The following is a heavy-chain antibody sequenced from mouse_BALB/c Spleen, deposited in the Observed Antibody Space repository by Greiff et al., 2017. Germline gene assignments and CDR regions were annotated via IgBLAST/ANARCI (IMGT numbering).Heavy chain of an antibody. CDR2: IYPGSGST. V-gene: IGHV1S22*01. CDR3: TRSHYYADYFDY. CDR1: GYTFTSYW. J-gene: IGHJ2*01. D-gene: IGHD1-2*01. Sequence: LHQPGSELVRPGASVKLSCKASGYTFTSYWMHWVKQRHGQGLEWIGNIYPGSGSTNYDEKFKSKGTLTVDTSSSTAYMHLSSLTSEDSAVYYCTRSHYYADYFDYWGQGTTLTVSS.